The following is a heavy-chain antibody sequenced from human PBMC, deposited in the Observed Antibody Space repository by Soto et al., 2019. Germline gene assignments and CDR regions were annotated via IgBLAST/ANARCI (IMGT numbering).Heavy chain of an antibody. V-gene: IGHV4-30-4*01. D-gene: IGHD2-8*01. Sequence: QVQLQESGPGLVKPSETLSLTCTVSGGSISGGVHSWSWIRQPPGKGLEWIGHIFDSGSTYYNPTLQSRLSMAVDTSKFLFSLRLRSVTAADTAVYYCAREIALLTNDWYFDLWGRGTLVTVSS. CDR2: IFDSGST. CDR3: AREIALLTNDWYFDL. J-gene: IGHJ2*01. CDR1: GGSISGGVHS.